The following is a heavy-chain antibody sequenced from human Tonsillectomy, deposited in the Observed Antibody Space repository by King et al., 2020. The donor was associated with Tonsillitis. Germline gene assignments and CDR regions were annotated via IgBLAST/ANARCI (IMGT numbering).Heavy chain of an antibody. J-gene: IGHJ3*02. CDR3: ARERRIPKYIGNDYMRAFDI. CDR1: GGSFSGSY. Sequence: VQLPQWGAGLLKPSETLSLTCAVHGGSFSGSYWSWIRQPPGKGLEFIGEVNHGGSTNYNPSLKSRVMISTDTSKSQFSLNLSSVTAADTAVYYCARERRIPKYIGNDYMRAFDIWGQGTLVTVSS. V-gene: IGHV4-34*01. D-gene: IGHD1-26*01. CDR2: VNHGGST.